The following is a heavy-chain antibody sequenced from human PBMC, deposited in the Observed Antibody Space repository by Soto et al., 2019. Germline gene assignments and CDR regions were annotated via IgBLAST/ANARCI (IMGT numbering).Heavy chain of an antibody. CDR2: ISYDGSNK. Sequence: PGGSLRLSCAASGFTFSSFGMHWVRQAPGKGLEWVAVISYDGSNKYYADSVKGRFTISRDNSKNTLYLQMNSLRAEDTAVYYCAKDVKGDYSNYNDYWGQGTLVTVSS. CDR3: AKDVKGDYSNYNDY. V-gene: IGHV3-30*18. D-gene: IGHD4-4*01. J-gene: IGHJ4*02. CDR1: GFTFSSFG.